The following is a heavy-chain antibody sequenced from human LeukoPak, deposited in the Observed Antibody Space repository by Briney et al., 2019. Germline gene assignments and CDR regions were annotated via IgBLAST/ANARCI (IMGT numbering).Heavy chain of an antibody. J-gene: IGHJ5*02. Sequence: SETLSLTCTVSGGSIRSYYWSWIRQPPGKGLEWIGYMYYSGSTNYNPSLKSRVTMSLDTSKNQLSLKLSSVTAADTAVYYCARDYQAWWFDPWGQGTLVTVSS. CDR3: ARDYQAWWFDP. CDR2: MYYSGST. CDR1: GGSIRSYY. D-gene: IGHD2-2*01. V-gene: IGHV4-59*12.